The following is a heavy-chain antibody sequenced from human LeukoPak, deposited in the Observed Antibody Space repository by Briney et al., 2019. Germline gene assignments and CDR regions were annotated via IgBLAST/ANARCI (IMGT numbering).Heavy chain of an antibody. V-gene: IGHV4-39*07. J-gene: IGHJ4*02. CDR2: IYYSGST. CDR1: GGSISSSSYY. CDR3: ARDGVNYYDISGYDI. Sequence: SETLSLTCTVSGGSISSSSYYWGWIRQPPGKGLEWIGSIYYSGSTYYNPSLKSRVTISVDTSKNQFSLKLSFVTAADTAVYYCARDGVNYYDISGYDIWGRGTLVTVSS. D-gene: IGHD3-22*01.